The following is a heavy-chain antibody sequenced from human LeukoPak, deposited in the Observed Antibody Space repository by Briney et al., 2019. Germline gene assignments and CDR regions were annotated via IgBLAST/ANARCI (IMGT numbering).Heavy chain of an antibody. CDR3: AKDSWRTTTVTTRGIYYYYGMDV. J-gene: IGHJ6*02. D-gene: IGHD4-17*01. Sequence: GRSLRLSCAASGFTFSSYGMHWVRQAPGKGLEWVAVISYDGSNKYYADSVKGRFTISRDNSKNTLYLQMNSLRAEDTAVYYCAKDSWRTTTVTTRGIYYYYGMDVWGQGTTVTVSS. CDR2: ISYDGSNK. V-gene: IGHV3-30*18. CDR1: GFTFSSYG.